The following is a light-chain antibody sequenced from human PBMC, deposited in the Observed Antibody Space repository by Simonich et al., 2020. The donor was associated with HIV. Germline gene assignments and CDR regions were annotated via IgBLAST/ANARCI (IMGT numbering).Light chain of an antibody. CDR1: QGISSY. J-gene: IGKJ1*01. V-gene: IGKV1-8*01. Sequence: IQMTQSPSTLSASTGDRVTITCRASQGISSYLAWYQQKPGKAPKLLIYAASTLQSGVPSRFSGSGSGTDFTLTISCLQSEDFATYYCQQYYSYPRTFGQGTKVEIK. CDR2: AAS. CDR3: QQYYSYPRT.